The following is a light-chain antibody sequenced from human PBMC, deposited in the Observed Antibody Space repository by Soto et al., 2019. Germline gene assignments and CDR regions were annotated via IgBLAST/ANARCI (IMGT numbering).Light chain of an antibody. CDR1: QGINDY. CDR3: QQFNTYPLT. J-gene: IGKJ4*01. V-gene: IGKV1-9*01. CDR2: AAS. Sequence: DIQLTQSPSFLSASVGDSVTITCRASQGINDYLACYQQKPGKAPKLLIYAASTLQSEVPSRFSGSASGTDFTLTISSLQPEDFATYYCQQFNTYPLTFGGGTKVEVK.